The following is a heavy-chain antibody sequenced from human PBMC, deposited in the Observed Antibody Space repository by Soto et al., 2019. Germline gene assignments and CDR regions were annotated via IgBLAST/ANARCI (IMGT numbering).Heavy chain of an antibody. CDR2: IIPIFGTA. CDR3: ARDPGYQYQLLSPYYYDYGMDV. CDR1: GGTFSSYA. Sequence: SVKNFCKASGGTFSSYAISWVRQAPGQGLEWMGGIIPIFGTANYAQKFQGRVTITADKSTSTAYMELSSLRSEDTAVYYCARDPGYQYQLLSPYYYDYGMDVWGQGTTVTVSS. D-gene: IGHD2-2*01. J-gene: IGHJ6*02. V-gene: IGHV1-69*06.